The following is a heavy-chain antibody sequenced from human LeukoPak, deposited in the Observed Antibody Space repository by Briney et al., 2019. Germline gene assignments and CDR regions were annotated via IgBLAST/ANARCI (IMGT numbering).Heavy chain of an antibody. Sequence: SETLSLTCAVYGGSLSGYYWSWIRQPPGKGLEWIGEINHSGSTNYNPSLEGRVTLSVDTSKNQFSLKLSSVTAADTAVYYCRRNGDYVSWEVDAFDIWGQGTMVPSLQ. CDR1: GGSLSGYY. J-gene: IGHJ3*02. V-gene: IGHV4-34*01. D-gene: IGHD4-17*01. CDR3: RRNGDYVSWEVDAFDI. CDR2: INHSGST.